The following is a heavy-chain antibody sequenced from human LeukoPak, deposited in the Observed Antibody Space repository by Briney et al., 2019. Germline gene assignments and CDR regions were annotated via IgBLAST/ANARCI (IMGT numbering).Heavy chain of an antibody. J-gene: IGHJ6*03. CDR3: AGYVLRFLEWSRYMDV. CDR1: GFTVSSNY. Sequence: GGSLRLSCAASGFTVSSNYMSWVRQAPGKGLEWVSVIYSGGSTYYADSVKGRFTISRDNSKNTLYLQMNSLRAEDTAVYYCAGYVLRFLEWSRYMDVWGKGTTVTVS. D-gene: IGHD3-3*01. V-gene: IGHV3-53*01. CDR2: IYSGGST.